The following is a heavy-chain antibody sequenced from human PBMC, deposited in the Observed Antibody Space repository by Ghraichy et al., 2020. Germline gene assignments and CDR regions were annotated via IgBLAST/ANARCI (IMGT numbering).Heavy chain of an antibody. J-gene: IGHJ4*02. CDR3: ARDATRGGDFDY. V-gene: IGHV3-7*01. Sequence: GGSLRLSCAASGFTFSSYWMAWVRQAPGKGPELVANMKEDGSQTYYVDSIKGRFTVSRDNAKNSLSLQMNSLRVEDTAIYSCARDATRGGDFDYWGQGTLVTVSS. CDR2: MKEDGSQT. CDR1: GFTFSSYW. D-gene: IGHD2-21*01.